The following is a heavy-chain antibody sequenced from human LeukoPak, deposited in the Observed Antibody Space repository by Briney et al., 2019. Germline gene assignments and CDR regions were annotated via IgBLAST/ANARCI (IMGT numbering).Heavy chain of an antibody. CDR3: ASATVTYNGIIDY. Sequence: SETLSLTCAVSGASISSSGYSWWWVRQPPGKGLEWIGYVYYSGTTYYNPSLNSRLTISADTSKNQFSLKLSSVTAADTAVYYCASATVTYNGIIDYWGQGTLVTVSS. CDR2: VYYSGTT. V-gene: IGHV4-30-4*07. J-gene: IGHJ4*02. D-gene: IGHD4-17*01. CDR1: GASISSSGYS.